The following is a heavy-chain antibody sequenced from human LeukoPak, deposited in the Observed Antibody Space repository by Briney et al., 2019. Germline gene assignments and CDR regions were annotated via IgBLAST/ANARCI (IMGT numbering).Heavy chain of an antibody. Sequence: GESLKISCKGSGYSFTSYWISWVRQMPGKGLEWMGRIDPSDSYTNYSPSFQGHVTISADKSISTAYLQWSSLKASDTAMYYCATLKPYDYVWGSYPLGAFDIWGQGTMVTVSS. CDR2: IDPSDSYT. V-gene: IGHV5-10-1*01. D-gene: IGHD3-16*02. CDR3: ATLKPYDYVWGSYPLGAFDI. J-gene: IGHJ3*02. CDR1: GYSFTSYW.